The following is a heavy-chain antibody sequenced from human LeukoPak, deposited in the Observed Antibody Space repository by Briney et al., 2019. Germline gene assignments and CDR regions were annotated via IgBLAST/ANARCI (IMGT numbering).Heavy chain of an antibody. CDR2: ISYDGSNK. V-gene: IGHV3-30*18. Sequence: GGSLRLSCAASGFTFSSYGMHWVRQAPGKGLEWVAVISYDGSNKYYADSVKGRFTISRDNSKNTLYLQMNSLRAEDTAVYYCAKLWFGEFPANFDYWGQGTLVTVSS. D-gene: IGHD3-10*01. CDR3: AKLWFGEFPANFDY. CDR1: GFTFSSYG. J-gene: IGHJ4*02.